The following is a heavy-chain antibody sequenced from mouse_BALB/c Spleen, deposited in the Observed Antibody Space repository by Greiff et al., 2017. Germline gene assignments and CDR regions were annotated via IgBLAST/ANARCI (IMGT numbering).Heavy chain of an antibody. D-gene: IGHD2-4*01. CDR1: GYTFSSYW. J-gene: IGHJ3*01. V-gene: IGHV1-9*01. CDR3: ASGLPLAY. Sequence: QVQLQQSGAELMKPGASVKISCKATGYTFSSYWIEWVKQRPGHGLEWIGEILPGSGSTNYNEKFKGKATFTADTSSNTAYMQLSSLTSEDSAVYYCASGLPLAYWGQGTLVTVSA. CDR2: ILPGSGST.